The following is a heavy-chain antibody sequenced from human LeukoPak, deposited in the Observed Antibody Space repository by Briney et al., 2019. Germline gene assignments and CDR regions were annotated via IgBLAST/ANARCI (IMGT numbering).Heavy chain of an antibody. CDR1: GGSFSGYY. Sequence: SETLSLTCAVYGGSFSGYYWSWIRQPPGKGLEWIGEINHSGSTSYNPSLKSRVTISVDTSKNQFSLKLSSVTAADTAVYYCARDAGNWFDPWGQGTLVTVSS. CDR2: INHSGST. V-gene: IGHV4-34*01. J-gene: IGHJ5*02. CDR3: ARDAGNWFDP.